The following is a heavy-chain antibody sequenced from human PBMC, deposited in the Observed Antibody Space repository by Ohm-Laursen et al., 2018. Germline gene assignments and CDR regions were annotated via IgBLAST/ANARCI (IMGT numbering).Heavy chain of an antibody. Sequence: SLRLSCSASGFTFSSYAMSWVRQAPGKGLEWVSGITASGGSTYYADSVKGRFTISRDNSKNTLYLQMNSLRAEDTAVYYCAPGQRLIIDYWGQGTLVTVSS. CDR3: APGQRLIIDY. D-gene: IGHD6-25*01. V-gene: IGHV3-23*01. J-gene: IGHJ4*02. CDR2: ITASGGST. CDR1: GFTFSSYA.